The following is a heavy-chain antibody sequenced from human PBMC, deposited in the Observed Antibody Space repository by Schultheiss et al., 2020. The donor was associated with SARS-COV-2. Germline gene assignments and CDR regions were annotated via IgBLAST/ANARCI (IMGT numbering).Heavy chain of an antibody. J-gene: IGHJ3*02. CDR1: GFSLSNARMG. V-gene: IGHV2-26*01. Sequence: SGPTLVKPTQTLTLTCTFSGFSLSNARMGVSWIRQPPGKALEWLAHIFSNDEKSYSTSLKSRLTISKDTSKSQVVLTMTNMDPVDTATYYCARVPRMYYDFWSGPSRSHAFDIWGQGTMVTVSS. D-gene: IGHD3-3*01. CDR3: ARVPRMYYDFWSGPSRSHAFDI. CDR2: IFSNDEK.